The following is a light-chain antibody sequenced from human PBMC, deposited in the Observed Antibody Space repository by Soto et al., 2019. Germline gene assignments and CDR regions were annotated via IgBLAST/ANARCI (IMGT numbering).Light chain of an antibody. CDR2: GAS. CDR1: QSISSNY. Sequence: EIVLTQSPGTLSLSPGKRATLSCRASQSISSNYLAWCQQRPGQAPRLLIYGASTRAAGIPDRFSGSGSGTDFTLTITRLEPEDSAVYFCQQYTGPPTTFGQGTRLEIK. CDR3: QQYTGPPTT. V-gene: IGKV3-20*01. J-gene: IGKJ5*01.